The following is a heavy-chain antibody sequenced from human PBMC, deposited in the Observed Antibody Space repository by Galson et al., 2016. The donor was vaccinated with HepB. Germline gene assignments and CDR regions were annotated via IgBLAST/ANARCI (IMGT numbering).Heavy chain of an antibody. CDR3: ARGGASSAGGS. J-gene: IGHJ5*02. V-gene: IGHV3-23*01. CDR1: GFTFGSYG. CDR2: ISRRGDSR. Sequence: SLRLSCAASGFTFGSYGMTWVRQAPGKGLECVASISRRGDSRDYADSVRDRFTISSDNSNNTLYLQMNSLRVDDTAVYYCARGGASSAGGSWGQGTLVTVSS. D-gene: IGHD1-26*01.